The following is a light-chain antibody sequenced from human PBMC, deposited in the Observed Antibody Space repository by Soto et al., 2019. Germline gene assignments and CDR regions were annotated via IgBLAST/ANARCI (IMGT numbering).Light chain of an antibody. Sequence: DIQMTQSPSSLSASVGDRVTITCRASHSISSWSAWYQQKPGKAPKLLIYDASSLESGVPSRFSGSGSGTEFTLTISSLQPDDFATYFCQQSYGTPPTFGQGTKVDIK. CDR1: HSISSW. CDR2: DAS. J-gene: IGKJ1*01. V-gene: IGKV1-5*01. CDR3: QQSYGTPPT.